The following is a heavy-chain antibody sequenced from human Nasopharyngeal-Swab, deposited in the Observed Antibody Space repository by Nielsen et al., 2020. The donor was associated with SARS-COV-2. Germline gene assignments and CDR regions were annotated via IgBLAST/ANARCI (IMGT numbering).Heavy chain of an antibody. D-gene: IGHD3-22*01. Sequence: WIRRPPGKGLEWIGEINHSGSTNYNPSLKSRVTISVDTSKNQFSLKLSSVTAADTAVYYCAREKTHYDSSGYYYLWFDPWGQGTLVTVSS. J-gene: IGHJ5*02. CDR3: AREKTHYDSSGYYYLWFDP. CDR2: INHSGST. V-gene: IGHV4-34*01.